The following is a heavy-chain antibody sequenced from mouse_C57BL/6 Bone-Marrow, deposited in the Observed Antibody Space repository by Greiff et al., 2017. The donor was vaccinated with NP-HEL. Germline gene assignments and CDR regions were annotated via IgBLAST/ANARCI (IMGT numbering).Heavy chain of an antibody. CDR3: ARDYDGYYVWYFDV. CDR2: ISYDGSN. V-gene: IGHV3-6*01. J-gene: IGHJ1*03. D-gene: IGHD2-3*01. CDR1: GYSITSGYY. Sequence: EVQLQQSGPGLVKPSQSLSLTCSVTGYSITSGYYWNWIRQFPGNKLEWMGYISYDGSNNYNPSLKNRISITRDTSKNQFFLKLNSVTTEDTATYYCARDYDGYYVWYFDVWGTGTTVTVSS.